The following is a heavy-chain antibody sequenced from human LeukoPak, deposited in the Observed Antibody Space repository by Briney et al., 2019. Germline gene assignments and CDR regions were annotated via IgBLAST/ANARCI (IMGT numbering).Heavy chain of an antibody. Sequence: ASVTVSFKTSGYTFSGSYIHWVRQAPAQGLEWMGRINPKSGDTNNDYEFYGRVTITIATSITTAYMELSSLKSDDTAVYYCARTREYRSSWYFTPFDPWGQGTLVTVSS. CDR1: GYTFSGSY. V-gene: IGHV1-2*06. D-gene: IGHD6-13*01. CDR3: ARTREYRSSWYFTPFDP. CDR2: INPKSGDT. J-gene: IGHJ5*02.